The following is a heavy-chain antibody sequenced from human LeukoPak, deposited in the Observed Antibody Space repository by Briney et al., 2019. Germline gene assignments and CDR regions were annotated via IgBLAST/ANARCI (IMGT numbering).Heavy chain of an antibody. CDR3: AKGADSYYDILTGYYPTDY. D-gene: IGHD3-9*01. Sequence: SETLSLTCAVYGGSFSGYYWSWIRQPPGKGLEWIGEINHSGSTNYNPSLKSRVTISVDTSKNQFSLKLSSVTAADTAVYYCAKGADSYYDILTGYYPTDYWGQGTLVTVSS. CDR2: INHSGST. J-gene: IGHJ4*02. CDR1: GGSFSGYY. V-gene: IGHV4-34*01.